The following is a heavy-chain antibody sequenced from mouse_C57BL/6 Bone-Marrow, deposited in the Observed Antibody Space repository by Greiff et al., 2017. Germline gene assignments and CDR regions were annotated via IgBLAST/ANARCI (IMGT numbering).Heavy chain of an antibody. CDR1: GFTFTDYY. V-gene: IGHV7-3*01. J-gene: IGHJ3*01. CDR2: IRNKANGYTT. Sequence: EVQLQESGGGLVQPGGSLSLSCAASGFTFTDYYMSWVRQPPGKALEWLGFIRNKANGYTTEYSASVKGRFTISRDNSQSILYLQMNALRAEDSATYYCARTTGTSFAYWGQGTLVTVSA. D-gene: IGHD4-1*02. CDR3: ARTTGTSFAY.